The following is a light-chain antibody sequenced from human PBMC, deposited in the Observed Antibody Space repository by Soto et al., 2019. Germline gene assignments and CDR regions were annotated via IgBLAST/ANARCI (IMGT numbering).Light chain of an antibody. CDR3: QQYNNWPS. J-gene: IGKJ5*01. CDR2: GAS. CDR1: QSVSSSY. Sequence: EIVLTQSPATLSLSPGERATPSCRASQSVSSSYLAWYQQKPGQAPRLLIYGASSRATGIPDRFSGSGSGTEFTLTIRSLQSEDFAVYFCQQYNNWPSFGQGTRLEIK. V-gene: IGKV3D-20*02.